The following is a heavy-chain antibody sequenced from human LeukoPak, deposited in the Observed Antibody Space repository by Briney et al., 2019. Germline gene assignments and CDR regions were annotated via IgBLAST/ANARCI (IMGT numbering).Heavy chain of an antibody. V-gene: IGHV3-73*01. CDR1: GFTFSGSA. J-gene: IGHJ2*01. D-gene: IGHD3-9*01. CDR3: TLTGAYWYFDL. Sequence: PGGSLRLSCAASGFTFSGSAMHWVRQASGKGLEWVGRIRSKANSYATAYAASVKGRFTISRDDSKNTAYLQMNSLKTEDTAAYYCTLTGAYWYFDLWGRGTLVTVSS. CDR2: IRSKANSYAT.